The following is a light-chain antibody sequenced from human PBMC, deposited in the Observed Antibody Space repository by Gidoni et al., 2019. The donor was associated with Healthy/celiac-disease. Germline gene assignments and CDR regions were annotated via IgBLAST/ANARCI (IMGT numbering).Light chain of an antibody. Sequence: IQMTTSPSSLSASVGDRVTITCRASQSISSYLNWYQQKPGKAPKLLIYAASSLQSGVPSRFSGSGSGTDFTLTISSLQPEDFATYYCQQSYSTPPTFXGXTKVEIK. J-gene: IGKJ4*01. CDR1: QSISSY. CDR2: AAS. V-gene: IGKV1-39*01. CDR3: QQSYSTPPT.